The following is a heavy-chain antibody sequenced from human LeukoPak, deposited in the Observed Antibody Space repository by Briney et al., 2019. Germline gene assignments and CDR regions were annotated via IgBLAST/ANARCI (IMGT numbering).Heavy chain of an antibody. J-gene: IGHJ4*02. D-gene: IGHD2-15*01. CDR2: ISGSGGST. Sequence: PGGSLRLSWAASGFTFSSYAMGWVRQAPGKGLEWVSAISGSGGSTYYADSVKGRFTISRDNSKNTLYLQMNSLRAEDTAVYYCAKSSIVVVVAARFDYWGQGTLVTVSS. V-gene: IGHV3-23*01. CDR1: GFTFSSYA. CDR3: AKSSIVVVVAARFDY.